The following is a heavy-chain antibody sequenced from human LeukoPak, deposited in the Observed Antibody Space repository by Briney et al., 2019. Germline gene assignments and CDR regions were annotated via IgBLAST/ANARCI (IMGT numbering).Heavy chain of an antibody. V-gene: IGHV3-23*01. CDR3: AKVWGSKRFGELRYFDY. CDR2: ISGSGGST. J-gene: IGHJ4*02. D-gene: IGHD3-10*01. Sequence: PGGSLRLSCAASGFTFSSYAMSWVRQAPGKGLEWVSAISGSGGSTYYADSVKGRFTISRDNSKNTLYLQMNSLRAEDTAVYYCAKVWGSKRFGELRYFDYWGQGTLVTVSS. CDR1: GFTFSSYA.